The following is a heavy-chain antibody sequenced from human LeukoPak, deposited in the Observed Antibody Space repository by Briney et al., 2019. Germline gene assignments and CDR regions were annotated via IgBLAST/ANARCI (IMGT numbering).Heavy chain of an antibody. V-gene: IGHV3-23*01. D-gene: IGHD1-26*01. Sequence: GGSLRLSCAASGFTFSSYAMSWVRQAPGKGLEWVSGISGTGYSTYYADSVKGRFTISRDNSKNTLYLQMNSLRAEDTAVYYCAEGGVREPFDYWGQGTLVTVSS. CDR3: AEGGVREPFDY. CDR1: GFTFSSYA. CDR2: ISGTGYST. J-gene: IGHJ4*02.